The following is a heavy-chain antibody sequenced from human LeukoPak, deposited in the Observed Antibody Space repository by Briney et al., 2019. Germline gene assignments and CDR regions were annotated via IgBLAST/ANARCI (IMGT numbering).Heavy chain of an antibody. CDR2: ISSRGVTT. Sequence: PGGSLRLSCTASGFTFNNYDMNWVRRAPGQGLEWVSYISSRGVTTYSADSVKGRFTISRDNAKNTLYLQMNSLRDEDTAVYYCARKYYDFWSGHDPTFDYWGQGTLVTVSS. CDR3: ARKYYDFWSGHDPTFDY. CDR1: GFTFNNYD. V-gene: IGHV3-48*03. J-gene: IGHJ4*02. D-gene: IGHD3-3*01.